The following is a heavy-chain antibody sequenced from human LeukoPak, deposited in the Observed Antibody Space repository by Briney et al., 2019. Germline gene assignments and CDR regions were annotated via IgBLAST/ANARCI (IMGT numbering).Heavy chain of an antibody. CDR3: ARDILALKGDYLFDY. D-gene: IGHD4-17*01. J-gene: IGHJ4*02. Sequence: SVKVSCKASGGTFSSYAINWVRQAPGQGLEWMGRIIPIFGTANYAQKFQGRVTITTDESTSTAYMELSSLRSEDTAVYYCARDILALKGDYLFDYWGQGTLVTVSS. CDR1: GGTFSSYA. CDR2: IIPIFGTA. V-gene: IGHV1-69*05.